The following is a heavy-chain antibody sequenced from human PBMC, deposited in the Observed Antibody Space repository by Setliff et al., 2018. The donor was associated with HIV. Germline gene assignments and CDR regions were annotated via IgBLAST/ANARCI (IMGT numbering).Heavy chain of an antibody. CDR2: MNYSGST. J-gene: IGHJ3*02. CDR3: ARGVTDWGAVDI. Sequence: SETLSLTCAVYRASFSSYYWSWIRQSPGKGLEWIAEMNYSGSTNYNPSLKSRVTMSVDTSKNQFSLNVTSVNAADTAVYYCARGVTDWGAVDIWGQGTMVTVSS. D-gene: IGHD2-21*02. CDR1: RASFSSYY. V-gene: IGHV4-34*01.